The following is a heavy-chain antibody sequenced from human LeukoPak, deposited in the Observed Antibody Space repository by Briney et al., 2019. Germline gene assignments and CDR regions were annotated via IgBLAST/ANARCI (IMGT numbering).Heavy chain of an antibody. D-gene: IGHD1-1*01. V-gene: IGHV3-23*01. CDR1: GVTLSNYG. CDR3: ARVGIALTSPFDY. Sequence: GGSLRLSCAVSGVTLSNYGMAWVRQAPGKGLEWVAGISDSGGATNYADSVKGRFTISRDNAKNTLYLQMSSLRAEDTAVYFCARVGIALTSPFDYWGLGTLVAVSS. CDR2: ISDSGGAT. J-gene: IGHJ4*02.